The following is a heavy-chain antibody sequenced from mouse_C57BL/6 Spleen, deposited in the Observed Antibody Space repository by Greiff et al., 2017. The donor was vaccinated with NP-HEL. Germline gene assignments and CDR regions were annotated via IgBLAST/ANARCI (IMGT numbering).Heavy chain of an antibody. CDR3: ARSDYDEGYAMDY. CDR1: GYAFSSSW. D-gene: IGHD2-4*01. CDR2: IYPGDGDT. Sequence: VQLQQSGPELVKPGASVKISCKASGYAFSSSWMNWVKQRPGKGLEWIGRIYPGDGDTNYNGKFKGKATLTADKSSSTAYMQLSSLTSEDSAVYFCARSDYDEGYAMDYWGQRTSVTVSS. V-gene: IGHV1-82*01. J-gene: IGHJ4*01.